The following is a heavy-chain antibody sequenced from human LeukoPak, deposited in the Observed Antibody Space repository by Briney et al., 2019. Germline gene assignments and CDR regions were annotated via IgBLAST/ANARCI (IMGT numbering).Heavy chain of an antibody. V-gene: IGHV3-30-3*01. Sequence: GGSLRLSCAASGFTFSSYAMHWGRQAPGKGLEWVAVISYDGSNKYYADSVKGRFTISRDNSKNTLYLQMNSLRAEDTAVYSCARDSGWYPQFEFDYWGQGTLVTVSS. D-gene: IGHD6-19*01. CDR3: ARDSGWYPQFEFDY. CDR2: ISYDGSNK. J-gene: IGHJ4*02. CDR1: GFTFSSYA.